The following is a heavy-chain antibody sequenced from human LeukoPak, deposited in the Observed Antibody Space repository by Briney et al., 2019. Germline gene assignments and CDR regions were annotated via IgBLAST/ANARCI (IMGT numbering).Heavy chain of an antibody. CDR3: ARDYGDFSY. CDR1: GYMFTSYG. J-gene: IGHJ4*02. V-gene: IGHV1-69*13. D-gene: IGHD4-17*01. CDR2: IIPIFGTA. Sequence: ASVKVSCKASGYMFTSYGISWVRQAPGQGLEWMGGIIPIFGTANYAQKFQGRVTITADESTSTAYMELSSLRSEDTAVYYCARDYGDFSYWGQGTLVTVSS.